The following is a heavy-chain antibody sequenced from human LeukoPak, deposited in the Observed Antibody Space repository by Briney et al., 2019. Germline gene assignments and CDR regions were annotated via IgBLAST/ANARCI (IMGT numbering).Heavy chain of an antibody. D-gene: IGHD3-16*01. CDR3: ARGTRYDYSYYYYYMDV. CDR2: INPNSGGT. J-gene: IGHJ6*03. CDR1: GYTFTGYY. V-gene: IGHV1-2*02. Sequence: ASVKVSCKASGYTFTGYYMHWVRQAPGQGLEWMGWINPNSGGTNYAQKFQGRVTMTRDTSISTAYMELSRLRSDDTAVYYCARGTRYDYSYYYYYMDVWGKGTTVTISS.